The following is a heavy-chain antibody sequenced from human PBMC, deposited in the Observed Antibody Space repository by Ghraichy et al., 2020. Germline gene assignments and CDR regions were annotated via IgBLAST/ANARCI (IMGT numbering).Heavy chain of an antibody. CDR2: INHSGST. CDR3: ARGHDYTLPGLLYYGMDV. V-gene: IGHV4-34*01. CDR1: GGSFSGYY. D-gene: IGHD4-11*01. Sequence: SQTLSLTCAVFGGSFSGYYWSWIRQPPGKGLEWIGEINHSGSTNSNPSLKSRVTISVDTSKNQFSLKLSSVTAADTAVYYCARGHDYTLPGLLYYGMDVWGQGTTVTFSS. J-gene: IGHJ6*02.